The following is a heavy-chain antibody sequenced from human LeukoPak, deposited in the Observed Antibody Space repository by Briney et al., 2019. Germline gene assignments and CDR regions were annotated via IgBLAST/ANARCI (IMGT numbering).Heavy chain of an antibody. CDR1: GFTFSSYG. CDR2: IWYDGSNK. CDR3: AKGEYGSGSYYSNY. V-gene: IGHV3-33*06. J-gene: IGHJ4*02. Sequence: GGSLRLSCAASGFTFSSYGMHWVRQAPGKGLEWVAVIWYDGSNKYYADSVKGRFTISRDNSKNTLYLQMNSLRAEDTAVYYCAKGEYGSGSYYSNYWGQGTLVTVSS. D-gene: IGHD3-10*01.